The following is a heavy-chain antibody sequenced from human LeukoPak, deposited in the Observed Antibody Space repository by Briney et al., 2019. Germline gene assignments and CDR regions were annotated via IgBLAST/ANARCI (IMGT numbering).Heavy chain of an antibody. CDR1: GFTFSSYA. V-gene: IGHV3-30-3*01. CDR2: ISYDGNNK. J-gene: IGHJ4*02. D-gene: IGHD3-10*01. Sequence: GGSXXLSCAASGFTFSSYAXHWVRQAPGXXXEXVAVISYDGNNKYYADSVKGRFTISRDNSKSTLYLQMNSLRAEDTAMYYCARVRGLITGPFDYWGQGTLVTVSS. CDR3: ARVRGLITGPFDY.